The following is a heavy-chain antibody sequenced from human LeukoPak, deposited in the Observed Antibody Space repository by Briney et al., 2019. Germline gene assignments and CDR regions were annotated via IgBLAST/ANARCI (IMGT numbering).Heavy chain of an antibody. CDR1: GFTLTTSA. Sequence: GASVKVPCKASGFTLTTSAVQWVRQARGQRLEWIGRIVVGSGNTDHAQKFQGRLTITRDISTSTAYMELSSLTSDDTAVYYCAAVPNSNAWYWDDVFDIWGQGTMVTVSS. V-gene: IGHV1-58*01. CDR3: AAVPNSNAWYWDDVFDI. D-gene: IGHD2-8*02. CDR2: IVVGSGNT. J-gene: IGHJ3*02.